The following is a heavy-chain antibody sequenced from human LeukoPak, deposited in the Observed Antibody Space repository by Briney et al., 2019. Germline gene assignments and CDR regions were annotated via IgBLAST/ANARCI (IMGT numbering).Heavy chain of an antibody. CDR3: ARTAAPNPDDYGFYYGMDV. CDR1: GGSFSGYY. D-gene: IGHD4-17*01. CDR2: INHSGST. V-gene: IGHV4-34*01. Sequence: SETLSLTCAVYGGSFSGYYWSWIRQPPGKGLEWIGEINHSGSTNYNPSLKSRVTISVDTSKNQFSLKLSSITAADTAVFYCARTAAPNPDDYGFYYGMDVWGQGTTVTVSS. J-gene: IGHJ6*02.